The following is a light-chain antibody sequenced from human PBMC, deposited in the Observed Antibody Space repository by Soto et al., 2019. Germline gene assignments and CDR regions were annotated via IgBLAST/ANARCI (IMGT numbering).Light chain of an antibody. CDR3: QQYNTWPT. J-gene: IGKJ1*01. CDR1: PTVSSD. CDR2: GAS. Sequence: EVVMLKSQVTLSVSPGARVTLSCRARPTVSSDLAWYQQKPGQAPRLLMYGASTRASGTPVRFSGSGSGTQFTLTIASLQSEDFAVYSCQQYNTWPTVGQGTKVDIK. V-gene: IGKV3-15*01.